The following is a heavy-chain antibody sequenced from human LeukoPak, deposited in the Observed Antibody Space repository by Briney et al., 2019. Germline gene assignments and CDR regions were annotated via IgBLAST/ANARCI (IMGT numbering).Heavy chain of an antibody. CDR1: GGSISSSSSY. CDR2: IYYSGST. V-gene: IGHV4-39*01. D-gene: IGHD6-19*01. J-gene: IGHJ4*02. Sequence: SETLSLTCTVSGGSISSSSSYWGWIRQPPGKGLEWIGSIYYSGSTYYNPSLKSRVTISVDTSKNQFSLKLSSVTAADTAVYYCATKQRRIAVAGMLDYWGQGTLVTVSS. CDR3: ATKQRRIAVAGMLDY.